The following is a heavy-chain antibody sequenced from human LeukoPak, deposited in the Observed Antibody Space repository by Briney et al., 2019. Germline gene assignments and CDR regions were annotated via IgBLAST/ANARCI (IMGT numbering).Heavy chain of an antibody. CDR2: INPNSGGT. CDR1: GYTFTGYY. D-gene: IGHD2-15*01. CDR3: ARDSSSLIVVVVAAPQYDFDY. V-gene: IGHV1-2*02. Sequence: ASVKVSCKASGYTFTGYYMHWVRQAPGQGLEWMGWINPNSGGTNYAQKFQGRVTMTRDTSISTAYMELSRPRSDDTAVYYCARDSSSLIVVVVAAPQYDFDYWGQGTLVTVSS. J-gene: IGHJ4*02.